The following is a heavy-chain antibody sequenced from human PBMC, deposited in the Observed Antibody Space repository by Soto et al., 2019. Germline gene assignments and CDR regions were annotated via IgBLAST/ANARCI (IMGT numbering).Heavy chain of an antibody. Sequence: QVQLVESGGGLAKPGGSLRLSCAASGFTFSDYYMSWIRQAPGKGLEWVSYISGSGSTIYYADSVKGRFTISRDNAKNSQYLQMNSLRVEDTAVYYCAREGVSGSSSAYYGMDVWGQGTTVTVSS. J-gene: IGHJ6*02. D-gene: IGHD6-6*01. V-gene: IGHV3-11*01. CDR2: ISGSGSTI. CDR3: AREGVSGSSSAYYGMDV. CDR1: GFTFSDYY.